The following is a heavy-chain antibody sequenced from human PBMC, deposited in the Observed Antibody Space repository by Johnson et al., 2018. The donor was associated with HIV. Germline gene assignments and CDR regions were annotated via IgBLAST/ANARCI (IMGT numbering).Heavy chain of an antibody. V-gene: IGHV3-15*01. D-gene: IGHD2-21*02. J-gene: IGHJ3*02. CDR1: GFTFSNAW. CDR3: TTAVVTAILTPTGDI. CDR2: IKSKTDGGTT. Sequence: VQLVESGGGLVKPGGSLRLSCAASGFTFSNAWMSWVRQAPGKGLEWVGRIKSKTDGGTTDYAAPVKGRFTISRDDSKNTLYLQMNSLKTEDTAVYYCTTAVVTAILTPTGDIWGQGTMVTVSS.